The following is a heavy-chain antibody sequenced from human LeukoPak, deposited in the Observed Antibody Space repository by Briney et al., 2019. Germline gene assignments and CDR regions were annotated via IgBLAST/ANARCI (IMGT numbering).Heavy chain of an antibody. D-gene: IGHD3-22*01. Sequence: GGSLRLSCATSGITFSSYTMHWVRQAPGKGLEWGAFIRYDGSNKYYADSVKGRFTISRDNSKNTLYLQMNSLRAEDTAVYYCAKDPPHYYDSAGFDYWGQGTLVTVSS. CDR1: GITFSSYT. CDR2: IRYDGSNK. CDR3: AKDPPHYYDSAGFDY. J-gene: IGHJ4*02. V-gene: IGHV3-30*02.